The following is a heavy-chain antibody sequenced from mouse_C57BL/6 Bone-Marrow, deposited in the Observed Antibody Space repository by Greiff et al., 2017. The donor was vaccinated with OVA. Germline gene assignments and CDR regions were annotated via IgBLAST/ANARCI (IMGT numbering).Heavy chain of an antibody. J-gene: IGHJ4*01. CDR2: INPGSGGT. CDR1: GYAFTNYL. CDR3: AREKGDSSGYDYYAMDY. D-gene: IGHD3-2*02. V-gene: IGHV1-54*01. Sequence: VKLMESGAELVRPGTSVKVSCKASGYAFTNYLIEWVKQRPGQGLEWIGVINPGSGGTNYNEKFKGKATLTADKSSSTAYMQLSSLTSEDSAVYFCAREKGDSSGYDYYAMDYWGQGTSVTVSS.